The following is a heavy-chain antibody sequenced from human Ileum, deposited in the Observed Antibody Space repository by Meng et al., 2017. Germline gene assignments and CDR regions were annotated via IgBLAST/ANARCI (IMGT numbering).Heavy chain of an antibody. Sequence: QVQLQESGPGLVKPSQTLSPTCSGSTGSLTNVNNYWNWIRQAPGQALEHIGYIYYDGSSYATPSLKSRVTMSIDTSTNQFSLRLDSVTAADTAVYYCAREFYVDTAMVIDSWGPGALVTVSS. V-gene: IGHV4-30-4*01. CDR2: IYYDGSS. J-gene: IGHJ4*02. CDR3: AREFYVDTAMVIDS. CDR1: TGSLTNVNNY. D-gene: IGHD5-18*01.